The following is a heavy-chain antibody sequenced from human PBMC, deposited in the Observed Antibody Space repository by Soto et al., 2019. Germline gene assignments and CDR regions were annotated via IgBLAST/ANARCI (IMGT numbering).Heavy chain of an antibody. CDR3: ARSSPYYDFWSGYYGY. D-gene: IGHD3-3*01. J-gene: IGHJ4*02. CDR2: IYYSGST. V-gene: IGHV4-31*03. CDR1: GGSISSGDYY. Sequence: QVQLQESGPGLVKPSQTLSLTCTVSGGSISSGDYYWSWIRQHPGKGLERLGYIYYSGSTYYNPSLNNRVAISVDTSKNQFSLNLSSVTAADTAVYYCARSSPYYDFWSGYYGYWGQGTLVTVSS.